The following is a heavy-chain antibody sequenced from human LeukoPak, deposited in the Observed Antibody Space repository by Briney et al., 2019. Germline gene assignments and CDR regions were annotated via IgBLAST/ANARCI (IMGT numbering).Heavy chain of an antibody. CDR2: INHSGYT. V-gene: IGHV4-34*01. CDR1: GGSFSGYY. Sequence: SETLSLTCAVYGGSFSGYYWTWIRQPPGEGLEWIGEINHSGYTKYKPSLKSRVTISVDTSKNQFSLQLTSVTAADTAIYYCARGLATVTSNSDWFDPWGQGTLVTVSS. D-gene: IGHD4-17*01. J-gene: IGHJ5*02. CDR3: ARGLATVTSNSDWFDP.